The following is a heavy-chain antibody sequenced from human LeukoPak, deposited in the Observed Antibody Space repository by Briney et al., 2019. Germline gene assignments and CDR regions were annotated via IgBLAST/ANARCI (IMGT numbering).Heavy chain of an antibody. D-gene: IGHD2-15*01. J-gene: IGHJ4*02. Sequence: PGGSLRLSCAASGFTFSSYEMNWVRQAPGKGLEWVSSISSSSSYIYYADSVKGRFTISRDNAKNSLYLQMNSLRAEDTAVYYCARGWSADYFDYWGQGILVTVSS. V-gene: IGHV3-21*06. CDR1: GFTFSSYE. CDR2: ISSSSSYI. CDR3: ARGWSADYFDY.